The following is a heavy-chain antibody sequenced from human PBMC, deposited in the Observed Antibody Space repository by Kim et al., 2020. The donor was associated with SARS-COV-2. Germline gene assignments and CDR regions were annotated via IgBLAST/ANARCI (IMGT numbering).Heavy chain of an antibody. D-gene: IGHD5-18*01. CDR3: ARYSDTAMDFVFDY. Sequence: AQKFQGRVTITADEYTSTAYKELSSLRSEDTAVYYCARYSDTAMDFVFDYWGQGTLVTVSS. V-gene: IGHV1-69*01. J-gene: IGHJ4*02.